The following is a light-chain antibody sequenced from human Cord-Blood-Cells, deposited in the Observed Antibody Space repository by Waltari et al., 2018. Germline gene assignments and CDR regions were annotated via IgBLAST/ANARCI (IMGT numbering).Light chain of an antibody. J-gene: IGKJ1*01. CDR2: GAS. CDR1: QSVSSN. Sequence: EIVMTQSPATLSVSPGERATLSCRASQSVSSNLAWYQQKPGQAPRLLIYGASTRATGIPGRFRGSGSGTEVTLTISSLQSEDFAVYYWQQYNNWWTFGQGTKVESK. CDR3: QQYNNWWT. V-gene: IGKV3-15*01.